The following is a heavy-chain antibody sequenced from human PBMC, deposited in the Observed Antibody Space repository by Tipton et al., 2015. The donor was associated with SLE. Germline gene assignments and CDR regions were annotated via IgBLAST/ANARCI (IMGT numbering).Heavy chain of an antibody. CDR2: VYHSGST. V-gene: IGHV4-31*03. CDR1: GGSITSGDNF. Sequence: TLSLTCTVSGGSITSGDNFWSWIRQHPGKGLEWIGYVYHSGSTYYNPSLKSRLTISLDTAQNQFSLHLSSVTAADTAVYYCARRRFQSASDYWGQGTLVSVSS. D-gene: IGHD2-21*01. CDR3: ARRRFQSASDY. J-gene: IGHJ4*02.